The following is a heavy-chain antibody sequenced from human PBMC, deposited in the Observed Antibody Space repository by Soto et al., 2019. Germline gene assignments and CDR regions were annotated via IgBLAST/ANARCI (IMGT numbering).Heavy chain of an antibody. V-gene: IGHV3-74*01. Sequence: PGGSLRLSCAASGFTVSSNYMSWVRQAPGKGLVWVSRINSDGSARTYADSVKGRFTISRDNAKNTLYLQMNSLRAEDTAVYYCARGDYFGSGSYYNVLPSSREGMDVWGQGTTVTVSS. CDR1: GFTVSSNY. CDR3: ARGDYFGSGSYYNVLPSSREGMDV. D-gene: IGHD3-10*01. J-gene: IGHJ6*02. CDR2: INSDGSAR.